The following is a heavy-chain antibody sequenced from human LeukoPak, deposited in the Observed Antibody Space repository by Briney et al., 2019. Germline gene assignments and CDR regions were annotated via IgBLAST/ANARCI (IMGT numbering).Heavy chain of an antibody. CDR2: ISGSGGST. V-gene: IGHV3-23*01. J-gene: IGHJ4*02. CDR3: AKASRVSSTDAVR. Sequence: PGGSLRLSCAASGFTFSSYAMSWVRQAPGKGLEWVSAISGSGGSTYYADSVKGRFTLSSDSSRNTVYFQLNNLRVEDTAIYYCAKASRVSSTDAVRWGQGTLVTVSS. D-gene: IGHD6-19*01. CDR1: GFTFSSYA.